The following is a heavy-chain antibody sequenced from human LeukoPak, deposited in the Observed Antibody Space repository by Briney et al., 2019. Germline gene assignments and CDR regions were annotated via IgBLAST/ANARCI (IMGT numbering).Heavy chain of an antibody. CDR2: IYYSGST. D-gene: IGHD6-19*01. Sequence: SETLSLTCTVSGGSISSGDYYWSWIRQPPGKGLEWIGYIYYSGSTYYNPSLKSRVTISVDTSKNQFSLKLSSVTAADTAVYYCARVGPSGHFDYWGQGTLVTVSS. CDR1: GGSISSGDYY. J-gene: IGHJ4*02. V-gene: IGHV4-30-4*01. CDR3: ARVGPSGHFDY.